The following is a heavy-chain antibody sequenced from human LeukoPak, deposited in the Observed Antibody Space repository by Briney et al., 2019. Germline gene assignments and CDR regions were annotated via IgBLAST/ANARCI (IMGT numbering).Heavy chain of an antibody. J-gene: IGHJ3*02. Sequence: ASVKVSCKASGYTFTSYYMHWVRQAPGQGLEWMGIINPSGGSTSYAQKFQGRVTITADESTSTAYMELSSLRSEDTAVYYCARLERYCSGGSCYPGAFDIWGQGTMVTVSS. D-gene: IGHD2-15*01. CDR2: INPSGGST. CDR3: ARLERYCSGGSCYPGAFDI. CDR1: GYTFTSYY. V-gene: IGHV1-46*01.